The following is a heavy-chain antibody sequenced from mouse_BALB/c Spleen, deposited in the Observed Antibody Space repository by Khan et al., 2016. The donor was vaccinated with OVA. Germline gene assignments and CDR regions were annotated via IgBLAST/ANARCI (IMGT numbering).Heavy chain of an antibody. D-gene: IGHD1-1*01. J-gene: IGHJ3*01. CDR2: IDPTTGYT. CDR1: GYTFTNYW. V-gene: IGHV1-7*01. CDR3: TSHCSSYTWFGY. Sequence: QVQLQQSGAELAKPGASVKMSCKASGYTFTNYWMHWVKQRPGQGLEWIGYIDPTTGYTEYNQKFKDKATLTADKSSSTAYMQLSSLTSEDSAVYYCTSHCSSYTWFGYWVQGTLVTVSA.